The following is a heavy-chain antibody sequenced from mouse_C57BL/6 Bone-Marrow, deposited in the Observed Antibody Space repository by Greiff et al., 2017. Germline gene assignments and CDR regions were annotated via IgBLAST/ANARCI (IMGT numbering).Heavy chain of an antibody. D-gene: IGHD1-1*01. CDR3: ARRGLGTTVVEPFYWYVDV. CDR1: GFTFSSYA. Sequence: EVHLVESGGGLVKPGGSLKPSCAASGFTFSSYAMSWVRQTPEKRLEWVATISDGGSYTYYPDNVKGRFTISRDNAKNNLYLQMSHLKSEYTAMYYCARRGLGTTVVEPFYWYVDVWGTGTTVTVSS. CDR2: ISDGGSYT. J-gene: IGHJ1*03. V-gene: IGHV5-4*01.